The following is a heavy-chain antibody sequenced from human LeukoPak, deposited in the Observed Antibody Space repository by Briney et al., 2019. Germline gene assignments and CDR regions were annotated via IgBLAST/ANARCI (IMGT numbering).Heavy chain of an antibody. D-gene: IGHD3-9*01. CDR3: ARGLNFDWSSPFNY. J-gene: IGHJ4*02. Sequence: SETLSLTCTVSGGSISSSSYYWGWIRQPPGKGLEWIGSIYYSGSTYYNPSLKSRVTMSVDTSKNQFSLKLSSVTAADTAVYFCARGLNFDWSSPFNYWGQGTLVTVSS. CDR2: IYYSGST. V-gene: IGHV4-39*07. CDR1: GGSISSSSYY.